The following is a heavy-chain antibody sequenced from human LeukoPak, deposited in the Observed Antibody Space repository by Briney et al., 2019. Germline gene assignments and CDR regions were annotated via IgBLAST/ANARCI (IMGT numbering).Heavy chain of an antibody. CDR2: IYSAGRT. D-gene: IGHD3-10*01. J-gene: IGHJ4*02. CDR1: GFTVFANY. CDR3: ARADYSGTYYSPFDS. Sequence: GGSLRLSCTGSGFTVFANYMGWVRQAPGKGLEWVSLIYSAGRTYYADSVKGRFTISGDTSKDTVNLQMNSLTVEDSVIYFCARADYSGTYYSPFDSWGQGTLVTVSS. V-gene: IGHV3-66*01.